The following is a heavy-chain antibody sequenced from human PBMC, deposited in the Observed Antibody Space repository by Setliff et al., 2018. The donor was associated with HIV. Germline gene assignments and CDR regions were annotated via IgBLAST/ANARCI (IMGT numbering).Heavy chain of an antibody. Sequence: ASVKVSCKASGYTFTRHYMHWVRQAPGQGLEWMGIINPSGGSTYSAQNFQGRVTLTRDTSTSTGYMELSSLRLEDRAVYYCARNPRIAVAGTDYYYYMDVWGKGTTVTVSS. V-gene: IGHV1-46*01. CDR1: GYTFTRHY. D-gene: IGHD6-19*01. CDR2: INPSGGST. CDR3: ARNPRIAVAGTDYYYYMDV. J-gene: IGHJ6*03.